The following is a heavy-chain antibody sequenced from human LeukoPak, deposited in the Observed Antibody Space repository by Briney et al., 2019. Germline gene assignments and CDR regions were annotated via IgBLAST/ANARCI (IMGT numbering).Heavy chain of an antibody. CDR3: ARRCRESLIRGSTSCYDGFDY. CDR2: IYYSGST. D-gene: IGHD2-2*01. V-gene: IGHV4-59*08. J-gene: IGHJ4*02. CDR1: GGSISSYY. Sequence: SETLSLTCTVSGGSISSYYWSWIRQPPGKGLEWIGYIYYSGSTNYNPSLKSRVTISVDTSKNQFSLKLSSVTAADTAVYYCARRCRESLIRGSTSCYDGFDYWGQGTLVTVSS.